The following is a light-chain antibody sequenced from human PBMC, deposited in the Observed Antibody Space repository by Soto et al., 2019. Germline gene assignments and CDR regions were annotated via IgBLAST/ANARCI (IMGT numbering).Light chain of an antibody. J-gene: IGLJ2*01. CDR3: GTWDSSLIAGV. CDR1: SSNIGNNY. Sequence: QSVLTQPPSVSAAPGQKVTISCSGSSSNIGNNYVSWYQHLPGTAPKLLIYDNNKRPSGIPDRFSGTKSGTSATLGITGLQTGDEADYYCGTWDSSLIAGVFSGGTKLTVL. CDR2: DNN. V-gene: IGLV1-51*01.